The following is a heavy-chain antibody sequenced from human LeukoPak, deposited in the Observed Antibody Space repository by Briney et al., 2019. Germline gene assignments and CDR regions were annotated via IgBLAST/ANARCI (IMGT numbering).Heavy chain of an antibody. V-gene: IGHV5-51*01. CDR3: ARLRYSTTWYRFDYFDY. D-gene: IGHD6-13*01. CDR1: GYSFTSYW. J-gene: IGHJ4*02. Sequence: GESLKISCKGSGYSFTSYWIGWVRQMPGKGLVWLGSIYPGDSDTRYSPSFQGQVTISADKSISTAYLQWSSLKASDTAMYYCARLRYSTTWYRFDYFDYWGQGTLVTVPS. CDR2: IYPGDSDT.